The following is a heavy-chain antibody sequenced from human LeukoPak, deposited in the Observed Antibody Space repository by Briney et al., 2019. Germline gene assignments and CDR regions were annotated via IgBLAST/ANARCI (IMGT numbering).Heavy chain of an antibody. CDR1: GFTLSNAW. J-gene: IGHJ4*02. Sequence: HAGGSLRLSCAASGFTLSNAWMNWVRQAPGKGLEWVSYISSSGSTKYYADSVKGRFTISRDNAKNSLYLQMNSLRAEDTAVYYCARNYGHDYWGQGTLVTVSS. CDR3: ARNYGHDY. V-gene: IGHV3-48*04. CDR2: ISSSGSTK. D-gene: IGHD3-10*01.